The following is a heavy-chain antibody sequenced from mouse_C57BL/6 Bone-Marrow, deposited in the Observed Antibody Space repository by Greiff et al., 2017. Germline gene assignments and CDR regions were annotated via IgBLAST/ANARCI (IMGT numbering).Heavy chain of an antibody. D-gene: IGHD2-2*01. CDR2: IYPYKGVS. CDR1: GYSFTGYY. J-gene: IGHJ2*01. CDR3: ARGCGLRLLYYFDY. Sequence: VQLQQSGPELVKPGASVKISCKASGYSFTGYYMHWVKQSHGNIPDWIWYIYPYKGVSCYNQKFKGKATFTVDKSSSTAYMELRSRTSEDSAVYYCARGCGLRLLYYFDYWGQGTTLTVSS. V-gene: IGHV1-31*01.